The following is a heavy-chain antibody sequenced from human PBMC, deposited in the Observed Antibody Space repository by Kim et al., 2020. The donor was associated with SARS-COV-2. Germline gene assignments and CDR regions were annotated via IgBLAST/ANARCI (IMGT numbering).Heavy chain of an antibody. Sequence: SETLSLTCTVSGGSISSSSYYWGWIRQPPGKGLEWIGSIYYSGSTYYNPSLKSRVTISVDTSKNQFSLKLSSVTAADTAVYYCARRDAGSGSYLDYWGQGTLVTVSS. D-gene: IGHD3-10*01. CDR1: GGSISSSSYY. J-gene: IGHJ4*02. V-gene: IGHV4-39*01. CDR3: ARRDAGSGSYLDY. CDR2: IYYSGST.